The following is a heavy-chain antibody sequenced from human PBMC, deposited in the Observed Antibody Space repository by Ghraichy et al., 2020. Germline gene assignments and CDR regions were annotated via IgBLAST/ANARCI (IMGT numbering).Heavy chain of an antibody. D-gene: IGHD6-19*01. CDR1: GGSISSYY. CDR3: ARVVWWDTGYSSGWYDY. Sequence: SETLSLTCTVSGGSISSYYWSWIRQPPGKGLEWIGYIYYSGSTNYNPSLKSRVTISVDTSKNQFSLKLSSVTAADTAVYYCARVVWWDTGYSSGWYDYWGQGTLVTVSS. V-gene: IGHV4-59*01. CDR2: IYYSGST. J-gene: IGHJ4*02.